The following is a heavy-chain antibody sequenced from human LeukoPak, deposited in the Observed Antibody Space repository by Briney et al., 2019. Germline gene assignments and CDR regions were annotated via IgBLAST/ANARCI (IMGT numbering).Heavy chain of an antibody. D-gene: IGHD5-12*01. J-gene: IGHJ4*02. Sequence: GGSLRLSCAASGFTLSTYWMSWVRQVPGKGLEWVAHIKKDGSETYYVDSVKGRFTISRDNAKNSLYLQMNSLRAEDTAIYHWAKGRYSGTTYYFGYWGEGTLVTVSS. CDR1: GFTLSTYW. V-gene: IGHV3-7*03. CDR2: IKKDGSET. CDR3: AKGRYSGTTYYFGY.